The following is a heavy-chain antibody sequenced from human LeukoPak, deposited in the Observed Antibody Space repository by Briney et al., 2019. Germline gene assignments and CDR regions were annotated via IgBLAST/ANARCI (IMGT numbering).Heavy chain of an antibody. CDR3: ARSGVTCSYCYFDS. CDR1: GFSVSNNY. CDR2: IYSGGSI. J-gene: IGHJ4*02. Sequence: GESLRLSCAASGFSVSNNYMSWVRQAPGKGLEWVSVIYSGGSIFYADSVKGRFTISRDNSKNTLYLQMNSLSTDDTAMYYCARSGVTCSYCYFDSWGQGALVTVSS. D-gene: IGHD2-15*01. V-gene: IGHV3-66*01.